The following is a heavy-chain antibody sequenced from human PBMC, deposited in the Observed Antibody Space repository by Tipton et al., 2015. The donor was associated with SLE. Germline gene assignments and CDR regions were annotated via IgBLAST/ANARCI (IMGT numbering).Heavy chain of an antibody. J-gene: IGHJ6*02. CDR3: ARVVTVVATHYYDMDV. CDR2: VYESGTT. CDR1: GGSIGSDIYY. Sequence: TLSLTCTVSGGSIGSDIYYWGWIRQPPGKGLEWIGSVYESGTTYYNPSLKSRVTMSVDTSKTQFSLKLSSLTAADTAVYYCARVVTVVATHYYDMDVWGQGTTVTVSS. D-gene: IGHD2-15*01. V-gene: IGHV4-39*07.